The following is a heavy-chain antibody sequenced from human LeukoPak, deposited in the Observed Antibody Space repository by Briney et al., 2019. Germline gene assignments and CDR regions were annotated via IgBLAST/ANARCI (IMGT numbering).Heavy chain of an antibody. CDR3: AQGSLRFLNGMDV. CDR2: IIPIFGIA. D-gene: IGHD3-3*01. CDR1: GGTFSSYA. Sequence: SVKVSCKASGGTFSSYAISWARQAPGQGLEWMGRIIPIFGIANYAQKFQGRVTITADKSTSTAYMELSSLRSEDTAVYYCAQGSLRFLNGMDVWGQGTTVTVSS. V-gene: IGHV1-69*04. J-gene: IGHJ6*02.